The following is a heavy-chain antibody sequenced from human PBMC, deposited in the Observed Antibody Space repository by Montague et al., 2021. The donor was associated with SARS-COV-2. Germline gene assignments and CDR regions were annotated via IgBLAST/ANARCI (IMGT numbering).Heavy chain of an antibody. V-gene: IGHV4-39*01. Sequence: SETLSLTCTVSGGSISSSSYHWGWIRQPPGKGLEWIGSIYYSGSTYYNPSLKSRVTISVDTSKNQFSLKLSSVTAADTAVYYCARQGRKWLVRIDWFDPWGQGTLVTVSS. CDR3: ARQGRKWLVRIDWFDP. J-gene: IGHJ5*02. CDR2: IYYSGST. D-gene: IGHD6-19*01. CDR1: GGSISSSSYH.